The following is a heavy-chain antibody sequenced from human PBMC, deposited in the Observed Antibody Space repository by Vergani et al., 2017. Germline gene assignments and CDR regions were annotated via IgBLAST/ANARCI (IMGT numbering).Heavy chain of an antibody. J-gene: IGHJ4*02. Sequence: QVKLQESGPGLVKPSQTLSLTCSVSGDSISSGVYYWNWIRQHPGKGLEWIGYIYYSGSTYYNPSLKSRVTISVDTSKNQFSLKLSSVTAADTAVYYCARFGSYGSLFDYWGQGTLVTVSS. D-gene: IGHD5-18*01. CDR1: GDSISSGVYY. CDR2: IYYSGST. CDR3: ARFGSYGSLFDY. V-gene: IGHV4-30-4*01.